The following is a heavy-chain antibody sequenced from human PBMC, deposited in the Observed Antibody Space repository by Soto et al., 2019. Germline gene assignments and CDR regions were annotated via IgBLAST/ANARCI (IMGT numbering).Heavy chain of an antibody. J-gene: IGHJ6*02. V-gene: IGHV4-30-4*08. CDR2: IYYSGST. CDR1: GGSFSGYY. D-gene: IGHD3-9*01. CDR3: AREKLRYFDWLVGYYGMDV. Sequence: SETLSLTCAVYGGSFSGYYWSWIRQPPGKGLEWIGYIYYSGSTYYNPSLKSRVTISVDTSKNQFSLKLSSVTAADTAVYYCAREKLRYFDWLVGYYGMDVWGQGTTVTVSS.